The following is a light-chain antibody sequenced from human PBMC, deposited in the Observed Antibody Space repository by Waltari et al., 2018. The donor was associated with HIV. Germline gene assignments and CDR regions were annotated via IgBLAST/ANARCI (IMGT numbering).Light chain of an antibody. V-gene: IGLV2-11*01. CDR2: DVN. Sequence: QSALTQPRSVSASHGQSVTIPCPGTSSASGHYNFVSWYRQYPGTAPNLIIFDVNKRPSGIPDRFSGSKSGNTASLTISGLQGEDEADYYCSSYAGRDTPNWVFGGGTKLTVL. CDR1: SSASGHYNF. CDR3: SSYAGRDTPNWV. J-gene: IGLJ3*02.